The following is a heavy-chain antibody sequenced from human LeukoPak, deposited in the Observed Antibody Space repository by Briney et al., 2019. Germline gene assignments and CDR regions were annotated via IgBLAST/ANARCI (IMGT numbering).Heavy chain of an antibody. D-gene: IGHD5-24*01. J-gene: IGHJ4*02. CDR2: IYYSGST. V-gene: IGHV4-39*01. CDR1: GGSISSSSYY. Sequence: PSETLSLTCTVSGGSISSSSYYWGWIRQPPGKGLEWIGSIYYSGSTYYNPSLKSRVTISVDTSKNQFSLKLSSVAAADTAVYYCARIGRDGYNYRDYWGQGTLVTVSS. CDR3: ARIGRDGYNYRDY.